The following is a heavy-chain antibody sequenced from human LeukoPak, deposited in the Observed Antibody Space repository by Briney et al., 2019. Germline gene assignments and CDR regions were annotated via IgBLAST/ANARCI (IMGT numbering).Heavy chain of an antibody. CDR1: GFTFSDSA. CDR3: AKDRMMAQ. D-gene: IGHD3-16*01. J-gene: IGHJ4*02. Sequence: GGSLRLSCRASGFTFSDSAMTWVRQAPGKGLEWVSVISTSGANTYYADSVKGRFTISRDNSKSTLFLQMSSLRAEDTAVYYCAKDRMMAQWGQGTLVTVSS. V-gene: IGHV3-23*01. CDR2: ISTSGANT.